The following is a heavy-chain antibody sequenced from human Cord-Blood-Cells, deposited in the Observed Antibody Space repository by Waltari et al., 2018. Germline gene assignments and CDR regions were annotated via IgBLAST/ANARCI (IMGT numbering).Heavy chain of an antibody. CDR1: GGPISSYY. D-gene: IGHD3-10*01. Sequence: QVQLQESGPGLVKPSETLSLTCTVSGGPISSYYWSWIRQPPGKGLEWIGYIYYSGSTNYNPSLKSRVTISVDTSKNQFSLKLSSVTAADTAVYYCARSSRYYYGSGSPYFDYWGQGTLVTVSS. J-gene: IGHJ4*02. CDR3: ARSSRYYYGSGSPYFDY. V-gene: IGHV4-59*01. CDR2: IYYSGST.